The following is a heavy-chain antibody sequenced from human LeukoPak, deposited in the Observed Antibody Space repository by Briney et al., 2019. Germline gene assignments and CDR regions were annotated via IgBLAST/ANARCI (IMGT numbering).Heavy chain of an antibody. Sequence: PGGSLRLSCAASGFTFSSYWMSWVRQAPGKGLEWVANIKQDGSEKYYVDSVKGRFTISRDNAKNSLYLQMNSLRAEDTAVYYCVVELFSYYYYYGMDVWGQGTTVTVSS. CDR1: GFTFSSYW. V-gene: IGHV3-7*01. D-gene: IGHD3-10*01. CDR3: VVELFSYYYYYGMDV. J-gene: IGHJ6*02. CDR2: IKQDGSEK.